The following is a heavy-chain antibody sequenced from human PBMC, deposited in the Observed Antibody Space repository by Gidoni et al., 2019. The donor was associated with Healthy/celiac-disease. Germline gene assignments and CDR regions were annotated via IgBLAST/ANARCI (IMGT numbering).Heavy chain of an antibody. CDR2: ISSSSSYI. V-gene: IGHV3-21*01. CDR3: ASDWESGYDFILFDY. D-gene: IGHD5-12*01. J-gene: IGHJ4*02. Sequence: EVQLVESGGGLVKPGGSLRLSCAASGFTFSSYSMNWVRQAPGKGLEWVSSISSSSSYIYYADSVKGRFTISRDNAKNSLYLQMNSLRAEDTAVYYCASDWESGYDFILFDYWGQGTLVTVSS. CDR1: GFTFSSYS.